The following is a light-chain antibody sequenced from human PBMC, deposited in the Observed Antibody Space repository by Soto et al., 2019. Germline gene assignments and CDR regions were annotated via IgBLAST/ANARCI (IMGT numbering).Light chain of an antibody. V-gene: IGLV1-44*01. Sequence: QSVLTQPPSASGTPGQRVTISCSGSSSKIGSNTVNWYQQLPGTAPKLLIYSDYQRPSGVPDRFSGSKSGTSASLAISGLQSEDEADYYCAAWDDSLNGVVFGGGTQLTVL. CDR2: SDY. J-gene: IGLJ2*01. CDR1: SSKIGSNT. CDR3: AAWDDSLNGVV.